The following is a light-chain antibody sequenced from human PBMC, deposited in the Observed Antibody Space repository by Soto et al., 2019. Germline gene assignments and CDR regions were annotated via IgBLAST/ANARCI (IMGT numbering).Light chain of an antibody. CDR1: QGISNY. CDR2: TAS. Sequence: DIQVTQSPSFLSASVGDRVTITCRASQGISNYLAWYQQKPGRAPKLLIYTASTLHSGVPSRFSSSGSGTEVALTLSSLQSEDFATYYCQQFNNYPRTCGQGTKLEI. V-gene: IGKV1-9*01. CDR3: QQFNNYPRT. J-gene: IGKJ2*01.